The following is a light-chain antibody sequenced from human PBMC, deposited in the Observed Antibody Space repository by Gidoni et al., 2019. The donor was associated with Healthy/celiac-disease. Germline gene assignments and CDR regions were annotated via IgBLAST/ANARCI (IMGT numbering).Light chain of an antibody. J-gene: IGLJ1*01. CDR2: RNN. CDR3: AAWDDSLSGNYV. Sequence: QSLLTQPPAASGTPGQRVTISCSGSSSNIGSNYVYWYKQLPGTAPKLLIYRNNQRPSGVPGRFSCSKSGISASLAISGLRSEDEADYYCAAWDDSLSGNYVFGTGTKVTV. CDR1: SSNIGSNY. V-gene: IGLV1-47*01.